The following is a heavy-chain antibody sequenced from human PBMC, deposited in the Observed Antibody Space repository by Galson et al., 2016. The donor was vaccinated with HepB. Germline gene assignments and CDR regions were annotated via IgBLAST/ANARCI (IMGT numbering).Heavy chain of an antibody. CDR1: GFTFRNYG. Sequence: SLRLSCAASGFTFRNYGMTWVRQAPGKGLEFVSSISRGGDSTDYADSVKGRFTISRDNSKNTLSLQMNSLTADDTAIYYCVQGSTAPAVWGKGTTVTVSS. D-gene: IGHD2-2*01. V-gene: IGHV3-23*01. CDR2: ISRGGDST. J-gene: IGHJ6*04. CDR3: VQGSTAPAV.